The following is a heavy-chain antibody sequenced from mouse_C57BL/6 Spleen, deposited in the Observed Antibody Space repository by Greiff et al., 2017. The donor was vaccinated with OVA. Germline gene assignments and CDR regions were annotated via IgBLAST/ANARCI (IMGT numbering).Heavy chain of an antibody. V-gene: IGHV1-26*01. CDR2: INPNNGGT. J-gene: IGHJ2*01. CDR3: ARDSSGCDY. Sequence: EVQLQQSGPELVKPGASVKISCKASGYTFTDYYMNWVKQSHGKSLEWIGDINPNNGGTSYNQKFKGKATLTVDKSSSTAYMERRSLTSEDSAVYYCARDSSGCDYWGQGTTLTVSA. D-gene: IGHD3-2*02. CDR1: GYTFTDYY.